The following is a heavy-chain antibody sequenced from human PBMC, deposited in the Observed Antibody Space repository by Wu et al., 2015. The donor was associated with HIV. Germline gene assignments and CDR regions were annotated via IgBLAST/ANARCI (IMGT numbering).Heavy chain of an antibody. CDR3: ARGFAIYGSGNYPTRFDP. V-gene: IGHV1-8*02. CDR1: GYPFTGHD. J-gene: IGHJ5*02. D-gene: IGHD3-10*01. Sequence: QVQLVQSGAEVKKPGASVKVSCKASGYPFTGHDINWVRQATGQGLEWMGWISPNSGNTGYAQKFQGRVSMSRDMSISVAYLELRSLKFDDTAVYYCARGFAIYGSGNYPTRFDPWGQGTQVTVSS. CDR2: ISPNSGNT.